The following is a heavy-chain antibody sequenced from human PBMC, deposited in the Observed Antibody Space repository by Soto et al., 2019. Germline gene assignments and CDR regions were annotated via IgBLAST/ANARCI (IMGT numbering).Heavy chain of an antibody. Sequence: QVQLVQSGAEVKKPGSSVKVSCKAPGGTFSSYAISWVRQAPGQGLEWMGGIIPIFGTAKYAQKFQGRVTITADESTSTGYMELSSLRSEETAVYYCARSQGGSSSLDIYYYYYYGMDVWGQGTKVTVSS. J-gene: IGHJ6*02. CDR2: IIPIFGTA. CDR3: ARSQGGSSSLDIYYYYYYGMDV. D-gene: IGHD2-15*01. CDR1: GGTFSSYA. V-gene: IGHV1-69*01.